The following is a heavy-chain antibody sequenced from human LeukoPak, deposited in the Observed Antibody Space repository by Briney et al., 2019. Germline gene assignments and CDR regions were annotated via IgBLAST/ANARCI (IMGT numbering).Heavy chain of an antibody. V-gene: IGHV4-39*01. D-gene: IGHD5-24*01. CDR3: ARARDGDRFAFDY. CDR2: IYHSGRT. CDR1: GGSISSSNYY. Sequence: SETLSLTCTVSGGSISSSNYYWGWIRQPPGKGLEWIGNIYHSGRTYYNPSLKSRVTIFVDTSKSQFSLKLNSVTATDTAVYYCARARDGDRFAFDYWGQGSLVTVSS. J-gene: IGHJ4*02.